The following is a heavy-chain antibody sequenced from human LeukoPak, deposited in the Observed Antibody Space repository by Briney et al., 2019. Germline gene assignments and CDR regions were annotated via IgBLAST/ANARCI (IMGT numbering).Heavy chain of an antibody. CDR2: ISSSSSTI. CDR1: GFTFSSYS. CDR3: ARIHYYISGPPDS. V-gene: IGHV3-48*01. Sequence: GGSLKLSCATSGFTFSSYSLNWVRQAPGKGLEWVSYISSSSSTIYYADSVRGRFTISRDNAKNSLYLQMNSLRAEDTAVYYCARIHYYISGPPDSWGQGTLVTVSS. D-gene: IGHD3-22*01. J-gene: IGHJ4*02.